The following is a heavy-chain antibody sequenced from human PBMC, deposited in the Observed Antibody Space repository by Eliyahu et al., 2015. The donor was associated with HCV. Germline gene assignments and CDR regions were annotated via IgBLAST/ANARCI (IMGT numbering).Heavy chain of an antibody. CDR1: GFXFSXYX. D-gene: IGHD3-22*01. J-gene: IGHJ4*02. Sequence: EVQLVESGGGLVKPGGSLXLSCAASGFXFSXYXMNXVRQAPGKGLEWVSXXSSSSSYIYYADSVKGRFTISRDNAKNSLYLQMNSLRAEDTAVYYCAREVRGYYDGRLATVFDYWGQGTLVTVSS. CDR2: XSSSSSYI. V-gene: IGHV3-21*01. CDR3: AREVRGYYDGRLATVFDY.